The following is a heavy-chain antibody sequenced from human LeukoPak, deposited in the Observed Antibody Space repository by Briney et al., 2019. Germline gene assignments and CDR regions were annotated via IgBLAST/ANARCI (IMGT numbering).Heavy chain of an antibody. CDR1: GGTFSSYA. J-gene: IGHJ5*02. V-gene: IGHV1-69*13. CDR2: IIPIFGTA. D-gene: IGHD2-2*01. CDR3: ARDIVVVPAAIVGHFDP. Sequence: ASVKVSCKASGGTFSSYAISWVRQAPGQGLEWMGGIIPIFGTANYAQKFQGRVTITADESTSTAYMELSSLRSEDTAVYYCARDIVVVPAAIVGHFDPWGQGTLVTVSS.